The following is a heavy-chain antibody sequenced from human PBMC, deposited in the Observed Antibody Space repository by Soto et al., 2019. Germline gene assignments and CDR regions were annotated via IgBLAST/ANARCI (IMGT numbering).Heavy chain of an antibody. Sequence: VQLVQSGAEVKKPGASVKVSCKASGYTFTSYGISWVRQAPGQGLEWMGWISAYNGNTNYAQKLQGRVTMTTDTSTSTAYMELRSLRSDDTAVYYCARDRRRLGYCSGGSCSPIDYWGQGTLVTVSS. CDR1: GYTFTSYG. V-gene: IGHV1-18*01. CDR3: ARDRRRLGYCSGGSCSPIDY. CDR2: ISAYNGNT. J-gene: IGHJ4*02. D-gene: IGHD2-15*01.